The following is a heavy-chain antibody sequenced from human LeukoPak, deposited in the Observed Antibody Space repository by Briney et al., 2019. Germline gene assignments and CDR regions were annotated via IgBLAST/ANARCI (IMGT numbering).Heavy chain of an antibody. CDR2: IFYSGST. V-gene: IGHV4-39*07. J-gene: IGHJ5*02. CDR3: ARGIAAAGDNWFDP. CDR1: GGSISTSNYY. D-gene: IGHD6-13*01. Sequence: SETLSLTCTVSGGSISTSNYYWGWIRQPPGKGLEWIGNIFYSGSTYYSPSLKSRVTISLDTSKNQFSLKLSSVTAADTAVYYCARGIAAAGDNWFDPWGQGTLVTVSS.